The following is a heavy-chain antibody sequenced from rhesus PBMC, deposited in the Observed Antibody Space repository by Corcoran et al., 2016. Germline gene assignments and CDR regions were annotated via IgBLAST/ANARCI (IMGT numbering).Heavy chain of an antibody. D-gene: IGHD5-24*01. J-gene: IGHJ4*01. V-gene: IGHV4S9*01. CDR1: VGSFSDSYP. CDR2: IYGSSGST. CDR3: ARDGGTGSDC. Sequence: QVQLQESGPGLAKPSETLSLTCAVSVGSFSDSYPWHWTRQPPGKGVGWIGNIYGSSGSTDYNPSLKSRVTISKDTSKDQFSLKLSSVTAADTAVYYCARDGGTGSDCWGQGVLVTVSS.